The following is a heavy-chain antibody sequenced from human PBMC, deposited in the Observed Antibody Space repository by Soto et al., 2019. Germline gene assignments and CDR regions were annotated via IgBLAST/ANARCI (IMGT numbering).Heavy chain of an antibody. CDR1: GGSFSGYY. V-gene: IGHV4-59*01. CDR2: INYSGST. J-gene: IGHJ4*02. Sequence: SETLSLTCAVYGGSFSGYYWSWIRQPPGKGLEWIGYINYSGSTNYNPSLKSRVTISVDTSKNQFSLKLSSVTAADTAVYYCARSDGRYWGQGTLVTVSS. CDR3: ARSDGRY.